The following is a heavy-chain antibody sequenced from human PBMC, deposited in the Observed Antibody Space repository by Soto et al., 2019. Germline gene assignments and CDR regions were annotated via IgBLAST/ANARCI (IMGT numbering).Heavy chain of an antibody. CDR2: ISYDGSNK. V-gene: IGHV3-30*18. J-gene: IGHJ5*02. CDR1: GFTFSSYG. CDR3: AKDGRAALYSSGSPFWFEP. Sequence: QVQLVESGGGVVQPGRSLRLSCAASGFTFSSYGMHWVRQAPGKGLEWVAVISYDGSNKYYADSVKGRFTISRDNSKNTLYLQMNSLRAEDTAVYYCAKDGRAALYSSGSPFWFEPWGQGTLVTVSS. D-gene: IGHD6-19*01.